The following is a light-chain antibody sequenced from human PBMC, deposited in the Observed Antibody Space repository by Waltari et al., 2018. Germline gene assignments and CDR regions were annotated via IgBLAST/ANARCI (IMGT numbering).Light chain of an antibody. Sequence: EIVLTQSPGPLSLSPGERATLSCRASQRVGRALIWYQPKPGQAPRLRIYGASTRATGIPDRFSGSGFGTDFSLTISRLEPEDFAVYYCQRNDRLPVTFGQGTKVEIK. CDR2: GAS. V-gene: IGKV3-20*01. CDR3: QRNDRLPVT. CDR1: QRVGRA. J-gene: IGKJ1*01.